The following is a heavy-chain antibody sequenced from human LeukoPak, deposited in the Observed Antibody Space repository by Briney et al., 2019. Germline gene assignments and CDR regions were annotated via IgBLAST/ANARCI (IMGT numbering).Heavy chain of an antibody. CDR2: IIPIFGTA. CDR1: GGTFSSYA. D-gene: IGHD2-8*01. J-gene: IGHJ4*02. V-gene: IGHV1-69*01. Sequence: SVKVSCKASGGTFSSYAISWVRQAPGQGLEWMGGIIPIFGTANYAQKLQGRVTITADESTSTAYMELSSLRSEDTAVYYCARDRGHCTNGVCYQFFDYWGQGTLVTVSS. CDR3: ARDRGHCTNGVCYQFFDY.